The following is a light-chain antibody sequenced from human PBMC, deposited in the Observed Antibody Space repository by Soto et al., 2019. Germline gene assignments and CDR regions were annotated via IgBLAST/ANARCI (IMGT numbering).Light chain of an antibody. CDR2: TTT. CDR3: QRRYRTIFT. V-gene: IGKV1-39*01. J-gene: IGKJ3*01. CDR1: QRLGRY. Sequence: DIQMTQSPSSLSASVGERVTITCRGSQRLGRYLNWYQQKPGKAPSLLISTTTTLQSEWPSRFSGRASATDFTLTITSLQHEDCATYYCQRRYRTIFTFGPGTKVDI.